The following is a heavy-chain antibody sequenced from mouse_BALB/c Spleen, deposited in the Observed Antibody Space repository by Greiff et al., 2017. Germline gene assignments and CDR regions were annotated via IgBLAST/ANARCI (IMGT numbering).Heavy chain of an antibody. CDR3: ARPEIYDGYHHYFDY. CDR2: ISSGGGST. J-gene: IGHJ2*01. V-gene: IGHV5-12-1*01. Sequence: DVKLVESGGGLVKPGGSLKLSCAASGFAFSSYDMSWVRQTPEKRLEWVAYISSGGGSTYYPDTVKGRFTISRDNAKNTLYLQMSSLKSEDTAMYYCARPEIYDGYHHYFDYWGQGTTLTVSS. D-gene: IGHD2-3*01. CDR1: GFAFSSYD.